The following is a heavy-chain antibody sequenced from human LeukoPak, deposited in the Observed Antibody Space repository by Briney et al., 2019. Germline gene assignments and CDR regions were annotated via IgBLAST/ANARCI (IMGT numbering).Heavy chain of an antibody. CDR2: IIPILGIA. Sequence: ASVKVSCKASAGTLSSYAIRWVRQAPGQGHEWMGRIIPILGIATYAQKFQGRVTITADKSTSTAYMELSSLRSEDTAVFFFKQKTANDILTGSGTWGQGTLVTVSS. CDR3: KQKTANDILTGSGT. CDR1: AGTLSSYA. D-gene: IGHD3-9*01. V-gene: IGHV1-69*04. J-gene: IGHJ5*02.